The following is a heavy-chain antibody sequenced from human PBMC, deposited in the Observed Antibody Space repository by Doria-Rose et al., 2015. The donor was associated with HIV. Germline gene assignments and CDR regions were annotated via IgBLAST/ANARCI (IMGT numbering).Heavy chain of an antibody. CDR1: GGSISHYY. V-gene: IGHV4-59*01. CDR2: IVYTGST. D-gene: IGHD1-26*01. CDR3: ARVLSGTYDY. Sequence: VQLLESGPGLVKPSETLSLTCSVSGGSISHYYWSWIRQPPGKGLEYIGDIVYTGSTDCSHSLKSRVSISIDTSTNKFSLRLSSVTAADTAVYYCARVLSGTYDYWGQGTLVTVSS. J-gene: IGHJ4*02.